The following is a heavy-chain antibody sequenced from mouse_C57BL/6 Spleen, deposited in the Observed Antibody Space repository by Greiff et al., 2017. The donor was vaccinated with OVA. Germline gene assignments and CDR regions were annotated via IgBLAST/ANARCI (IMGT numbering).Heavy chain of an antibody. CDR3: ARFSYGSSSALFDY. Sequence: VKLQESGAELARPGASVKLSCKASGYTFTSYGISWVKQRTGQGLEWIGEIYPSSGNTYYNEKFKGKATLTADKSSSTAYMELRSLTSEASAVYFCARFSYGSSSALFDYWGQGTTLTVAA. J-gene: IGHJ2*01. V-gene: IGHV1-81*01. CDR2: IYPSSGNT. D-gene: IGHD1-1*01. CDR1: GYTFTSYG.